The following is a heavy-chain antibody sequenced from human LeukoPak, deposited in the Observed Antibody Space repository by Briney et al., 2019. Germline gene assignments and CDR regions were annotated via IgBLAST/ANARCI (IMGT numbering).Heavy chain of an antibody. CDR1: GFTFNTYA. Sequence: QPGGSLRLSCSASGFTFNTYAMHWVRQAPGRGLEWVSYISSSGSTIYYADSVKGRFTISRDNAKNSLYLQMNSLRVEDTAVYYCASEVYGSGSSWGQGTLVTVSS. CDR3: ASEVYGSGSS. V-gene: IGHV3-48*03. CDR2: ISSSGSTI. D-gene: IGHD3-10*01. J-gene: IGHJ4*02.